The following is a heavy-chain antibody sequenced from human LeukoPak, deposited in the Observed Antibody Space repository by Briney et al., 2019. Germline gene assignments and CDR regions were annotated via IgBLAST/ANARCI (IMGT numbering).Heavy chain of an antibody. CDR1: GYSFTSYW. CDR3: TRLGTAMATPFDY. V-gene: IGHV5-51*01. J-gene: IGHJ4*02. D-gene: IGHD5-18*01. CDR2: IYPGDSDT. Sequence: GESLKISCKGSGYSFTSYWIGWVRQMPGKGLEWMGIIYPGDSDTRYSPSFQGQVTISADKSISTAYLQWSSQKASDTAMYYFTRLGTAMATPFDYWGQGTLVTVSS.